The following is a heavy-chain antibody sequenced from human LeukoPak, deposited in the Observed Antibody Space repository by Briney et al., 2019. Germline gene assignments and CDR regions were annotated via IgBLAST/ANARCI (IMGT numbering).Heavy chain of an antibody. J-gene: IGHJ6*02. CDR1: GGSISSYY. CDR2: IYYSGST. Sequence: PSETLSLTCTVSGGSISSYYWSWIRQPPGKGLEWIGFIYYSGSTNYNPSLKSRVTISVDTSKNQFSLKLSSVTAADTAVYYCARVIGYCSGGSCPIYYYYGMHVWGQGTTVTVSS. D-gene: IGHD2-15*01. V-gene: IGHV4-59*01. CDR3: ARVIGYCSGGSCPIYYYYGMHV.